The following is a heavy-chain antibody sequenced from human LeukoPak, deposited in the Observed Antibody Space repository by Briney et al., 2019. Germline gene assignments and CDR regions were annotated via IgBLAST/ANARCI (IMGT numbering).Heavy chain of an antibody. CDR1: GFTFSSYS. CDR2: ISSSGSTI. D-gene: IGHD6-19*01. CDR3: ASLYSSGLV. V-gene: IGHV3-48*04. Sequence: GGSLRLSCAASGFTFSSYSMNWVRQAPGKGLEWVSYISSSGSTIYYADSVKGRFTISRDNAKNSLYLQMNSLRAEDTAVYYCASLYSSGLVWGQGTLVTVSS. J-gene: IGHJ4*02.